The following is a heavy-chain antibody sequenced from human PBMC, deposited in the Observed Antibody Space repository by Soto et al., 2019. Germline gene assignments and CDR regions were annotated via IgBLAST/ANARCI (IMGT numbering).Heavy chain of an antibody. CDR1: GFTFRSYA. Sequence: EVQLLESGGGLVQPGGSLRLSCAASGFTFRSYAMSWVRQAPGTGLEWVSAISGSGGSTNNADSVKGRFTISRDNSKNTLYLQMNSLRAEDTAVYYCAKKISGSYYDWYFDLWGRGTLVTVSS. J-gene: IGHJ2*01. D-gene: IGHD1-26*01. CDR3: AKKISGSYYDWYFDL. V-gene: IGHV3-23*01. CDR2: ISGSGGST.